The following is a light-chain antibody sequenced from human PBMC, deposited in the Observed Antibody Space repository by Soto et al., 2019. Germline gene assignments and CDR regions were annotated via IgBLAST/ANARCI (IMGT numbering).Light chain of an antibody. CDR3: QQYNNWPRT. J-gene: IGKJ1*01. Sequence: MTQSPATLAVAPGERATLSCRASQSVSSNLAWYQQKPGQAPRLLIYGASTRATGIPARFSGSGSGTEFTLTISSLQSEDFAVYYCQQYNNWPRTFGQGTKVDIK. CDR2: GAS. V-gene: IGKV3-15*01. CDR1: QSVSSN.